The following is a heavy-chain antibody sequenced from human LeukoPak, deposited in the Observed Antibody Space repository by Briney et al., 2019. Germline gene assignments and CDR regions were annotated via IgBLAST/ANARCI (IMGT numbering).Heavy chain of an antibody. CDR1: GASVANTDW. Sequence: SGTLSLTCTVSGASVANTDWWTWVRQPPGEGLEWIGEIFHGGTTKYNPSLKSRLTLSLDTSKNQFSLKVTSVTAADTAVYFCARVRCSVGLRNFFDFWSQGTLVTVSS. D-gene: IGHD2-15*01. J-gene: IGHJ4*02. CDR2: IFHGGTT. V-gene: IGHV4-4*02. CDR3: ARVRCSVGLRNFFDF.